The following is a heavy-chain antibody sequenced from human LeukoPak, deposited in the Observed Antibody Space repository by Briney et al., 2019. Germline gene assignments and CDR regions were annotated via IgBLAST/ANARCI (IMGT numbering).Heavy chain of an antibody. CDR2: ISSSSSYI. Sequence: GGSLRLSCAASGFTFSSYSMNWVRQAPGKGLEWVSSISSSSSYIYYADSVKGRFTISRDNAKNSLYLQMNSLRAEDTAVYYCARLLDYGDPKTHYYYGMDVWGQGTTVTVSS. CDR3: ARLLDYGDPKTHYYYGMDV. D-gene: IGHD4-17*01. V-gene: IGHV3-21*01. CDR1: GFTFSSYS. J-gene: IGHJ6*02.